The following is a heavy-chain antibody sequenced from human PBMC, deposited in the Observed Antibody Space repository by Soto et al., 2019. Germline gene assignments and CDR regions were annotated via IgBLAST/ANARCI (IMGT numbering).Heavy chain of an antibody. CDR2: INHSGST. J-gene: IGHJ5*02. CDR1: GGSVSGYC. Sequence: SEALSLTCAVYGGSVSGYCWSWIRQPPGKGLEWIGEINHSGSTNYNPSLKSRVTISVDTSKNQFSLKLSSVTAADTAVYYCASTCTNGVCPNWFDPWGQGTLVTVSS. D-gene: IGHD2-8*01. CDR3: ASTCTNGVCPNWFDP. V-gene: IGHV4-34*01.